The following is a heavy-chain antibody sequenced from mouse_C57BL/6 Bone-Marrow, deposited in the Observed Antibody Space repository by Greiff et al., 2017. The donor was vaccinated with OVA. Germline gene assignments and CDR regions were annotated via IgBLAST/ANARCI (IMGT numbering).Heavy chain of an antibody. D-gene: IGHD1-1*01. CDR1: GYTFTSYG. V-gene: IGHV1-81*01. Sequence: VQLQQSGAELARPGASVKLSCKASGYTFTSYGISWVKQRTGQGLEWIGEIYPRSGNTYYNEKFKGKATLTADKSSSTAYMELRRLTSEDSAVYFCARRGVLGTVVEKYYFDYWGQGTTLTVSS. J-gene: IGHJ2*01. CDR3: ARRGVLGTVVEKYYFDY. CDR2: IYPRSGNT.